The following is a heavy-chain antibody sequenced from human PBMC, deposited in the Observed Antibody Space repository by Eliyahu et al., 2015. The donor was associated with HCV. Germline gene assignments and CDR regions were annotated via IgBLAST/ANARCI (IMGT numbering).Heavy chain of an antibody. CDR2: ISTGGENT. J-gene: IGHJ4*02. D-gene: IGHD3-22*01. CDR1: GFTFSNYA. Sequence: EVQLMESGGGLVQPGGSLRLSCAASGFTFSNYAMNWVRQAPGKGLEWVSTISTGGENTYYAGSVKGRFTISRDNSKNTLYLQMNSLRAEDTAVYYCVKDSSGFYYYFDYWGQGTLVTVSS. V-gene: IGHV3-23*01. CDR3: VKDSSGFYYYFDY.